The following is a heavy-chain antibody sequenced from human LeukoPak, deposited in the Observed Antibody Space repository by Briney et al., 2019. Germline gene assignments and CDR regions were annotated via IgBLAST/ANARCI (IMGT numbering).Heavy chain of an antibody. Sequence: GESLKISCKGSGYSFTTYWIGWVRQMPGRGLEWMGIIYPGDSDTRYRQSFQGQVTMSADKSISTAYLQWSSLKASDTATYYCARLFSSAGTYYMDVWGKGTTVTVSS. D-gene: IGHD6-13*01. CDR3: ARLFSSAGTYYMDV. J-gene: IGHJ6*03. CDR1: GYSFTTYW. V-gene: IGHV5-51*01. CDR2: IYPGDSDT.